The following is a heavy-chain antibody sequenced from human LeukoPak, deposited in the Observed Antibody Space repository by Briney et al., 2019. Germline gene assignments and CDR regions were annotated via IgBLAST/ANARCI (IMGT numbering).Heavy chain of an antibody. CDR2: ISTSGSTI. CDR3: ARFRPGGYFHL. D-gene: IGHD3-10*01. V-gene: IGHV3-48*03. CDR1: GFTFSGFE. J-gene: IGHJ1*01. Sequence: GGSLRLSCAASGFTFSGFEMNWVRQAPGKGLEWVSCISTSGSTIYSADSVKGRFTFSRDNARISLYLQMNSLRVEDTAFYSCARFRPGGYFHLWGQGTLVTVSP.